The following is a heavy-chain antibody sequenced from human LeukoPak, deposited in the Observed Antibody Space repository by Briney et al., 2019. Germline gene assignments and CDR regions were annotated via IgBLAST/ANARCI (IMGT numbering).Heavy chain of an antibody. CDR3: AKGITMVRGDYGMDV. V-gene: IGHV3-48*01. J-gene: IGHJ6*02. CDR1: GFGLSSYS. CDR2: ISSSSSNM. Sequence: PGGSLRLSCAASGFGLSSYSMNWVRQAPGKGLEWVSYISSSSSNMYYADSVKGRFTISRDNSKNTLFLQMNSLRAEDTAVYYCAKGITMVRGDYGMDVWGQGTTVTVSS. D-gene: IGHD3-10*01.